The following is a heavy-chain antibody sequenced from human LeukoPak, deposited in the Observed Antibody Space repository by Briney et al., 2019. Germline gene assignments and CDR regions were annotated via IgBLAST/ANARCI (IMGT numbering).Heavy chain of an antibody. CDR1: GGTFSSYA. D-gene: IGHD2-2*01. CDR3: ARGSSTDYCSSTSCYAVDY. CDR2: IIPIFGTA. Sequence: ASVKVSCKASGGTFSSYAISWVRQAPGQGLEWIGGIIPIFGTANYAQKFQGRVTITADKSTSTAYMELSSLRSEDTAVYYCARGSSTDYCSSTSCYAVDYWGQGTLVTVSS. V-gene: IGHV1-69*06. J-gene: IGHJ4*02.